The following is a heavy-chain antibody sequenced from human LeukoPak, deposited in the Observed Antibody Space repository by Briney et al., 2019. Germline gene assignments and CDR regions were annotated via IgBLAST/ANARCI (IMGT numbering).Heavy chain of an antibody. CDR1: GGTFSSYS. CDR2: IIPIFGTA. D-gene: IGHD2-15*01. V-gene: IGHV1-69*01. CDR3: AREGWDLQYDWFDP. Sequence: SSVKVSCMPSGGTFSSYSISWVRQAPGQGLEWMGGIIPIFGTANYAQKFQGRVTITADESTSTAYMELSSLRSEDTAVYYCAREGWDLQYDWFDPWGQGTLGTVSS. J-gene: IGHJ5*02.